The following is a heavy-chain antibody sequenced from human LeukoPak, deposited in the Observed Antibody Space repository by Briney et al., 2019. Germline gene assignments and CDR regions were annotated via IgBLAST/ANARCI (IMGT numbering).Heavy chain of an antibody. CDR2: ISGSGGST. CDR1: GFTFSSYG. D-gene: IGHD5-12*01. Sequence: GGSLRLSCAASGFTFSSYGMSWVRQAPGKGLEWVSAISGSGGSTYYADSVKGRFTISRDNSKNTLYLQMNSLRAEDTAVYYCAKGHDVDIVATTYFDYWGQGTLVTVSS. J-gene: IGHJ4*02. V-gene: IGHV3-23*01. CDR3: AKGHDVDIVATTYFDY.